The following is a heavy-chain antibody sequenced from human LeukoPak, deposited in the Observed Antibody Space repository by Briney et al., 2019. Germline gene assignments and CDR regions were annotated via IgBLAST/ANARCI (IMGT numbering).Heavy chain of an antibody. CDR3: ARGPPGGYSPFDY. D-gene: IGHD3-10*01. CDR2: INPNSGGT. Sequence: ASVKVSCKASGYTFTGYYMHWVRQAPGQGLEWMGWINPNSGGTNYAQKFQGWVTMTRDTSISTAYMELSRLRSDDTAVYYRARGPPGGYSPFDYWGQGTLVTVSS. V-gene: IGHV1-2*04. CDR1: GYTFTGYY. J-gene: IGHJ4*02.